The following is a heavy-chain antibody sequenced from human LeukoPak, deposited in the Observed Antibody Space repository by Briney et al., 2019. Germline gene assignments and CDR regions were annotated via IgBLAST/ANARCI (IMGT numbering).Heavy chain of an antibody. CDR3: ARHAGGSGWEFDY. J-gene: IGHJ4*02. Sequence: PSETLSLTCSVSGGSFSSSSYYWGWIRQPPGKGLEWIGSISYSGSTFYNPSLKSRVTISVDTSKNHFSLKLSSVTAADTALYYCARHAGGSGWEFDYWGQGTLVTVSS. CDR1: GGSFSSSSYY. V-gene: IGHV4-39*02. D-gene: IGHD6-19*01. CDR2: ISYSGST.